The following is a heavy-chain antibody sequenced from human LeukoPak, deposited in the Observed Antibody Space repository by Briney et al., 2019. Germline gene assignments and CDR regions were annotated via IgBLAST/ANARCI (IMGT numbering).Heavy chain of an antibody. Sequence: ASVKVSCKASGYTFTGYFMHWVRQAPGQGLEWMGRINPNSGGTDYAQKFQGRVTMTRDTSINTACMELSRLRSDDTAVYYCAREFNNNWPFDYWGQGTLVTVSS. V-gene: IGHV1-2*06. CDR2: INPNSGGT. D-gene: IGHD1-1*01. CDR3: AREFNNNWPFDY. J-gene: IGHJ4*02. CDR1: GYTFTGYF.